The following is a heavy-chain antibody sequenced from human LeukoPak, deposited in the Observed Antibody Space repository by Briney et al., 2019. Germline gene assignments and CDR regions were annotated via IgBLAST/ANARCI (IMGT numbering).Heavy chain of an antibody. CDR2: ISGSGGST. V-gene: IGHV3-23*01. D-gene: IGHD4-17*01. CDR1: GFTFSSYA. J-gene: IGHJ4*02. CDR3: ARDSTVTSYYFDY. Sequence: GGSLRLSCAASGFTFSSYAMSWVRQAPGKGLEWVSAISGSGGSTYYADSVKGRFTISRDNSKNTLCLQMNSLRAEDTAAYYCARDSTVTSYYFDYWGQGTLVTVSS.